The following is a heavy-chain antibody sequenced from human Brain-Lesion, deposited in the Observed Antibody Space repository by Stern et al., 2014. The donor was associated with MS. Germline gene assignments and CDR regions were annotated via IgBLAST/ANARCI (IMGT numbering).Heavy chain of an antibody. CDR2: MNPYSGNT. CDR1: GYTFSSYD. CDR3: ARAVRNQLLSEY. V-gene: IGHV1-8*01. Sequence: VQLVESEAEVKKPGASVKGSCKASGYTFSSYDITWVRQASGHGLEWMGWMNPYSGNTGYAQKFKGRVSMTSDPSISTVYMELTSMTSDDTAVYFCARAVRNQLLSEYWGQGTLVTVSS. J-gene: IGHJ4*02. D-gene: IGHD2-2*01.